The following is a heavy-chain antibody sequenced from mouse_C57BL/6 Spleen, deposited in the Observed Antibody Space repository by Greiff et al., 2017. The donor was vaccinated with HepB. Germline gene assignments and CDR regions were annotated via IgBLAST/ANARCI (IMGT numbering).Heavy chain of an antibody. Sequence: VQLQQSGPELVKPGASVKISCKASGYAFSSSWMNWVKQRPGKGLEWIGRIYPGDGDTNYNGKFKGKATLTADKSSSTAYMQLSSLTSEDSAVYFCARSYLGEVAYWGQGTLVTVSA. CDR3: ARSYLGEVAY. CDR1: GYAFSSSW. V-gene: IGHV1-82*01. D-gene: IGHD2-10*01. J-gene: IGHJ3*01. CDR2: IYPGDGDT.